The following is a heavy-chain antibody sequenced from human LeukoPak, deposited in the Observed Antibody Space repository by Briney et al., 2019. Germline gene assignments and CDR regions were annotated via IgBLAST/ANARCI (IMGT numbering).Heavy chain of an antibody. V-gene: IGHV4-39*07. D-gene: IGHD5-12*01. CDR3: ARVGYSGYDDRGSFDY. CDR1: GGSISSSSYY. CDR2: IYYSQST. J-gene: IGHJ4*02. Sequence: SDTLSLTYTLSGGSISSSSYYWGWIRQPPGKGLEWIGSIYYSQSTYYNPSLKSRVTISVDTSKNQFSLKLSSVTAADTAVYYCARVGYSGYDDRGSFDYWGQGTLVTVSS.